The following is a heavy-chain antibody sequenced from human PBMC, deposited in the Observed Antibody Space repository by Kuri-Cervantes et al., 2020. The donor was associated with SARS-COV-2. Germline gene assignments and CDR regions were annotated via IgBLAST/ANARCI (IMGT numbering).Heavy chain of an antibody. CDR2: IYYSGST. V-gene: IGHV4-39*01. CDR3: ARGGDYSYWFDP. Sequence: SETLSLTCTVSGASVSSSNYFWGWVRQPPGKGLEWIGSIYYSGSTYYNPSLKSRVTISVDTSKNQFSLKLSSVTAADTAVYYCARGGDYSYWFDPWGQGTLVTVSS. D-gene: IGHD4-17*01. CDR1: GASVSSSNYF. J-gene: IGHJ5*02.